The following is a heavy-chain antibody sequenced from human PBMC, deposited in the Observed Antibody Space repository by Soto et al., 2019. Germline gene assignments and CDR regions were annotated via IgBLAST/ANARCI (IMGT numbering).Heavy chain of an antibody. J-gene: IGHJ5*02. CDR2: IYHSGST. D-gene: IGHD6-13*01. Sequence: PSETLSLTCAVSGGSISSGGYSWSWIRQPPGKGLEWIGYIYHSGSTYYNPSLKSRATISVDRSKNQFSLKLSSVTAADTAVYYCDRAGGSSWAGNWFDPWGQGTLVTVSS. CDR1: GGSISSGGYS. CDR3: DRAGGSSWAGNWFDP. V-gene: IGHV4-30-2*01.